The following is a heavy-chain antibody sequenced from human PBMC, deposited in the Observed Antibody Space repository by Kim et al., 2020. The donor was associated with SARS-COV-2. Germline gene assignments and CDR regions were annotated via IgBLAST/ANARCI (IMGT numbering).Heavy chain of an antibody. J-gene: IGHJ3*02. V-gene: IGHV4-39*01. CDR3: AGHFDYPCSFDI. D-gene: IGHD3-9*01. CDR1: GGSISSTSYY. Sequence: SETLSLTCSASGGSISSTSYYWGWLRQPPGKGLEWIGSIYYTGSANYHPSLKSRVIISEDTSKNQFSLILSPVTAAATVVYYCAGHFDYPCSFDIWGLGT. CDR2: IYYTGSA.